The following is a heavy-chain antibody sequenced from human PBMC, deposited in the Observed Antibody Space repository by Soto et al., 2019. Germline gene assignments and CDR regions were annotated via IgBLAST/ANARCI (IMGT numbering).Heavy chain of an antibody. Sequence: VQLVQSGAEVRKPGSSVKDSCQVSGVTFSTSTITWVRQAPGQGLEWMGSIIPILGTAKSTQKFQGRVTITADESASVAYMELSSLTSEDTAVYYCARAGFVSGWNEFSGMDVWGQGTTVTFSS. CDR2: IIPILGTA. V-gene: IGHV1-69*11. CDR1: GVTFSTST. D-gene: IGHD6-19*01. J-gene: IGHJ6*02. CDR3: ARAGFVSGWNEFSGMDV.